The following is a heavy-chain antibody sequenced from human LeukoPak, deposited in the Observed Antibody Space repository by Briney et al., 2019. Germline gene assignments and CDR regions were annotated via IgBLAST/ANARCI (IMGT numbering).Heavy chain of an antibody. CDR2: IPYDGIDK. J-gene: IGHJ4*02. CDR1: GFIFSNYG. Sequence: GGSLRLSCTASGFIFSNYGMYWVRQAPGKGLEYVAVIPYDGIDKYYADSVKGRFTVSRDNSKNTLYLQMNSLRAEDAAVYYCARELGFSGLDYWGQGTLVTVSS. V-gene: IGHV3-30*03. CDR3: ARELGFSGLDY. D-gene: IGHD5-12*01.